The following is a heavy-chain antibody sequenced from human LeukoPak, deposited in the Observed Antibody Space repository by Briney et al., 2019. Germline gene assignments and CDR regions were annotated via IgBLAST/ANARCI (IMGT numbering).Heavy chain of an antibody. CDR2: IWYDGSNK. V-gene: IGHV3-33*01. CDR3: ARDGQVGAYYFDY. CDR1: GFTFSSYG. D-gene: IGHD1-26*01. J-gene: IGHJ4*02. Sequence: GGSLRLSCAASGFTFSSYGMHWVRQAPGKGLEWVAVIWYDGSNKYYADSVKGRFTISRDNSKNTLYLQMNSLRAEDTAVYYCARDGQVGAYYFDYWGQGTLVTVSS.